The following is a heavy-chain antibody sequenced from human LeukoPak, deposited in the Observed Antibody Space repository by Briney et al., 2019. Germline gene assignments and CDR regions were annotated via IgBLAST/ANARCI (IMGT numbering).Heavy chain of an antibody. V-gene: IGHV3-30*03. CDR3: ATTRPYGTTWAGAFED. D-gene: IGHD6-19*01. CDR2: ISYDGSNK. CDR1: GFTFSSYG. Sequence: GGSLRLSCAASGFTFSSYGMHWVRQAPGKGLEWVAVISYDGSNKYYADSVKGRFTISRDNSKNTLYLQMNSLRAEDTAVYYCATTRPYGTTWAGAFEDWGQGTPVTVSS. J-gene: IGHJ4*01.